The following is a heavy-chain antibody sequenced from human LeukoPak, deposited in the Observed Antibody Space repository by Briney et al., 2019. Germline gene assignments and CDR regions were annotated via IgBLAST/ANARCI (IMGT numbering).Heavy chain of an antibody. V-gene: IGHV3-30*02. CDR2: IRYDGSYE. Sequence: PGGSLRLSCSASGFIFSNYGMHWVRQAPGKGLEWVAFIRYDGSYEYYADSVKGRFTISRDNSKNSLYLQMNSLRTEDTAVYYCAKSDDILTGYYAEGYFDYWGQGTLVTVSS. J-gene: IGHJ4*02. D-gene: IGHD3-9*01. CDR3: AKSDDILTGYYAEGYFDY. CDR1: GFIFSNYG.